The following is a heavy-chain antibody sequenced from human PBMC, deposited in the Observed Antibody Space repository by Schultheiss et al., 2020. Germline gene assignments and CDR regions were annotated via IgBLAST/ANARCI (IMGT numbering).Heavy chain of an antibody. V-gene: IGHV4-39*07. Sequence: SETLSLTCTVSGGSITSNNYYWGWIRRPPGKGLEWIGNIYYSGNTFYNPSLKSRVTISVDTSKNQFSLKLSSVTAADTAVYYCARLTSLSYYDYVWGSYRLYGGYYFDYWGQGTLVTVSS. J-gene: IGHJ4*02. CDR2: IYYSGNT. CDR3: ARLTSLSYYDYVWGSYRLYGGYYFDY. D-gene: IGHD3-16*02. CDR1: GGSITSNNYY.